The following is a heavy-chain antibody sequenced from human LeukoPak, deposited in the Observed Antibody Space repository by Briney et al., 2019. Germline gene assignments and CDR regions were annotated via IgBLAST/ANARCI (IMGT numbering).Heavy chain of an antibody. Sequence: GGSLRLSCAASGFTFSSYSMNWVRQAPGKGLEWVSFISSSGSTMYFADSVKGRFTISRDNSKNTLYLQMNSLRAEDTAVYYCAKGQYYYDSSGYGDIWGQGTMVTVSS. CDR3: AKGQYYYDSSGYGDI. CDR1: GFTFSSYS. CDR2: ISSSGSTM. D-gene: IGHD3-22*01. V-gene: IGHV3-48*01. J-gene: IGHJ3*02.